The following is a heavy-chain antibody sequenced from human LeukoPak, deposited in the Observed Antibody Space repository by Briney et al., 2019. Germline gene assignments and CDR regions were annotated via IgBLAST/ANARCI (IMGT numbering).Heavy chain of an antibody. CDR3: ARDNRDDYYDSSGFFGAFDI. CDR1: GGSISSGGYY. J-gene: IGHJ3*02. CDR2: IYYSGST. Sequence: SQTLSLTCTVSGGSISSGGYYWNWIRQHPGKGLEWIGYIYYSGSTYYNPPLRSRLTISVDTSKNQFSLKLSSVTAADTAVYYCARDNRDDYYDSSGFFGAFDIWGQGTMVTVSS. V-gene: IGHV4-31*03. D-gene: IGHD3-22*01.